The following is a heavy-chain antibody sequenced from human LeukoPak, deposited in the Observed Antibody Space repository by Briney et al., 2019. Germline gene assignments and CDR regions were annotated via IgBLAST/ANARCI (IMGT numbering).Heavy chain of an antibody. D-gene: IGHD4-17*01. CDR1: GFTFGSYG. V-gene: IGHV3-30*02. CDR3: AKDLTTVTTQGDY. CDR2: IRCDGSDK. J-gene: IGHJ4*02. Sequence: GGSLRLSCAASGFTFGSYGLHWVRQAPGKGLEWVAFIRCDGSDKYYADSVKGRFTISRDNSKNTLYLQMNSLRTEDTAVYYCAKDLTTVTTQGDYWGQGTLVTVSS.